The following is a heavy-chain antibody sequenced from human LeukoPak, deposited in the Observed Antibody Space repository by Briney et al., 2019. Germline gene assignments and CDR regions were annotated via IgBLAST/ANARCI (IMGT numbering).Heavy chain of an antibody. Sequence: GASVKVSCKASGYTFTGYYMHWVRQAPGQGLEWMGWINPNSGGTNYAQKFQGRVTMTRDTSISTAYMGLGRLRSDDTAVYYCARDSYGSGHQFDYWGQGTLVTVSS. CDR3: ARDSYGSGHQFDY. V-gene: IGHV1-2*02. J-gene: IGHJ4*02. CDR2: INPNSGGT. CDR1: GYTFTGYY. D-gene: IGHD3-10*01.